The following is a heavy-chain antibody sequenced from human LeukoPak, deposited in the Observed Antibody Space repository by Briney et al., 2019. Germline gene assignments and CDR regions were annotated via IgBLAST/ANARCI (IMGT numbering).Heavy chain of an antibody. V-gene: IGHV5-51*01. CDR2: IYPGDSDT. D-gene: IGHD3-3*01. CDR1: GYSFTNYW. CDR3: ARQGLNYDFWSAPHGFDI. Sequence: GESLKISCKGSGYSFTNYWIGWARQMPGKGLEWMGIIYPGDSDTRYSPSFQGQVTISADKSISTAYLQWSSLKASDTAMYYCARQGLNYDFWSAPHGFDIWGQGTMVTVSS. J-gene: IGHJ3*02.